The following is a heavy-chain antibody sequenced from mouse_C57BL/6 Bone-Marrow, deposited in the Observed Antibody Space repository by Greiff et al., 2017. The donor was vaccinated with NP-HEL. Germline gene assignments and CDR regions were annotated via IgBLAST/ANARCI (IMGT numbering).Heavy chain of an antibody. CDR2: IRNKANGYTT. V-gene: IGHV7-3*01. D-gene: IGHD1-1*01. CDR3: ARYGYYGRTFAY. CDR1: GFTFTDYY. Sequence: DVMLVESGGGLVQPGGSLSLSCAASGFTFTDYYMSWVRQPPGKALEWLGFIRNKANGYTTEYSASVKGRFTISRDNSQSILYLQMNALRAEDSATYYCARYGYYGRTFAYWGQGTLVTVSA. J-gene: IGHJ3*01.